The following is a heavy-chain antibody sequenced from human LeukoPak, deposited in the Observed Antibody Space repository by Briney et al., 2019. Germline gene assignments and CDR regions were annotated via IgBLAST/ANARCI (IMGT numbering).Heavy chain of an antibody. CDR2: ISWNSGSI. D-gene: IGHD4-17*01. CDR3: AKAYGRFYYYYGMDV. CDR1: GFTFDDYA. J-gene: IGHJ6*02. Sequence: QSGGSLRLPCAASGFTFDDYAMHWVRQAPGKGLEWVSGISWNSGSIGYADSVKGRFTISRDNAKNSLYLQMNSLRAEDTALYYCAKAYGRFYYYYGMDVWGQGTTVTVSS. V-gene: IGHV3-9*01.